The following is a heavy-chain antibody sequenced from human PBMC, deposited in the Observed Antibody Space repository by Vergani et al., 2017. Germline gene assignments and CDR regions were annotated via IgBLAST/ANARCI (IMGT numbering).Heavy chain of an antibody. V-gene: IGHV4-59*08. CDR3: ARQRPGSGWSPGDFDD. Sequence: QVQLQESGPGLVKPSQTLSLTCSVSFDSIRNLYCNWIRQPPGKGLEWIGSIHYSENTNYNPSLKTRVTISVDTSKNQFSLTLTSVTAADTAVYFCARQRPGSGWSPGDFDDWGQGILVTVSS. CDR1: FDSIRNLY. J-gene: IGHJ4*02. CDR2: IHYSENT. D-gene: IGHD6-19*01.